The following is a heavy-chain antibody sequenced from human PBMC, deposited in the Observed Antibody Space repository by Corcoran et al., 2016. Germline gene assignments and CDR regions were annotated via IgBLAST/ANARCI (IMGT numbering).Heavy chain of an antibody. D-gene: IGHD2-15*01. V-gene: IGHV4-59*01. J-gene: IGHJ6*02. Sequence: QVQLQESGPGLVKPSETLSLTCTVSGGSISSYYWSWIRQPPGKGLEWIGYIYYSGSTNYNPSLKSRVTISVDTSKNQFSLTLSAVTAADTAVYYWAGGEVGWYCSGGSCYAYYYYYGRDVWGQGTTVTVSS. CDR1: GGSISSYY. CDR3: AGGEVGWYCSGGSCYAYYYYYGRDV. CDR2: IYYSGST.